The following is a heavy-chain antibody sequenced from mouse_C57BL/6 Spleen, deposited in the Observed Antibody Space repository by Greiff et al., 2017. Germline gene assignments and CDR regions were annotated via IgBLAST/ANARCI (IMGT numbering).Heavy chain of an antibody. D-gene: IGHD1-1*01. CDR1: GYTFTDYY. CDR3: ARGPSYYYGSSDYYAMDY. V-gene: IGHV1-76*01. CDR2: IYPGSGNT. Sequence: QVQLQQSGAELVRPGASVKLSCKASGYTFTDYYINWVKQRPGQGLEWIARIYPGSGNTYYNEKFKGKATLTAEKSSSTAYMQLSSLTSEDSAVYFGARGPSYYYGSSDYYAMDYWGQGTSVTVSS. J-gene: IGHJ4*01.